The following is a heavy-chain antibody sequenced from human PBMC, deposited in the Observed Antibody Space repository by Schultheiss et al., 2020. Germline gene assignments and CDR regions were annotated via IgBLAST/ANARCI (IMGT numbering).Heavy chain of an antibody. V-gene: IGHV3-15*01. J-gene: IGHJ4*02. D-gene: IGHD1-26*01. CDR1: GFTFSNAW. Sequence: WGSLRLSCAASGFTFSNAWMSWVRQAPGKGLEWVGRIKSKTDGGTTDYAAPVKGRFTISRDDSKNTLYLQMNSLKTEDTAVYYCTTAGIVGATYFDYWGQGTLVTVSS. CDR2: IKSKTDGGTT. CDR3: TTAGIVGATYFDY.